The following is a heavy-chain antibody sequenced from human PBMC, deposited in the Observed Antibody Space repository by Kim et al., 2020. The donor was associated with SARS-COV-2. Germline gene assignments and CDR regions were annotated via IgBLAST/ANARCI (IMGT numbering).Heavy chain of an antibody. Sequence: SETLSLTCTVSGGSISSSSYYWGWIRQPPGKGLEWIGSIYYSGCTYYNPSLKSRVTISVDTSKNQFSLKLNSVTAADTAMYYCARPAAAGYYYHYMDVWG. J-gene: IGHJ6*03. V-gene: IGHV4-39*01. CDR3: ARPAAAGYYYHYMDV. D-gene: IGHD6-13*01. CDR2: IYYSGCT. CDR1: GGSISSSSYY.